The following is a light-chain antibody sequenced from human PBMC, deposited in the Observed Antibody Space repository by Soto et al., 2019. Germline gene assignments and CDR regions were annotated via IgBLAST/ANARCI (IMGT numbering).Light chain of an antibody. CDR2: RVS. CDR3: SSYTSTRTHV. CDR1: SSDVGGYIF. Sequence: QSALAQPASVSGSPGQSVTISCTGTSSDVGGYIFVSCYRQLPGEAPKLILYRVSDRPSGVSDRFSGSKSGDTASLTASGLQAEDEADYYCSSYTSTRTHVFGTGTKVTVL. V-gene: IGLV2-14*01. J-gene: IGLJ1*01.